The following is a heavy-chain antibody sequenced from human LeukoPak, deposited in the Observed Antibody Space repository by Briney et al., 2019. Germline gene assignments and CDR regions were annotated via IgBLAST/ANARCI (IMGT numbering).Heavy chain of an antibody. CDR3: ARVRRYFDYFETRTEDFGMDV. V-gene: IGHV3-13*01. Sequence: GGSLRLSCAASGFTFSNYDMHWVRQVTGKGLEWVSGIGTSGDTYYPGSVKGRFTISRENARNSLYLQMNSLRAGDTAVYYCARVRRYFDYFETRTEDFGMDVWGQGTTVTVSS. CDR1: GFTFSNYD. J-gene: IGHJ6*02. CDR2: IGTSGDT. D-gene: IGHD3-9*01.